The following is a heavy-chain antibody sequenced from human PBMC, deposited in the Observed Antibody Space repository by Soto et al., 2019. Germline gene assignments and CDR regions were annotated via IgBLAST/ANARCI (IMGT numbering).Heavy chain of an antibody. J-gene: IGHJ5*02. D-gene: IGHD3-9*01. CDR3: ARGIEAQPVLRYFDWYRNWFDP. CDR2: INHSGST. CDR1: GGSFSGYY. V-gene: IGHV4-34*01. Sequence: SETLSLTCAVYGGSFSGYYWSWIRQPPGKGQEWIGEINHSGSTNYNPSLKSRVTISVDTSKNQFSLKLSSVTAADTAVYYCARGIEAQPVLRYFDWYRNWFDPWGQGTLVTVSS.